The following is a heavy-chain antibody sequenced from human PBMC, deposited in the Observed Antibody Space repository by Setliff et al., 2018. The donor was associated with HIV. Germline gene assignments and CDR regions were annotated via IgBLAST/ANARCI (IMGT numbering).Heavy chain of an antibody. CDR3: KADSSGYP. J-gene: IGHJ5*02. Sequence: GGSLRLSCAASGFSFSASALHWVRQSSGKGLEWVGRIRSKTNNYATEYTASAKGRFIMSRDDSKNTAYLQMNSLKTEDTAVYYCKADSSGYPWGQGTLVTVSS. D-gene: IGHD3-22*01. V-gene: IGHV3-73*01. CDR2: IRSKTNNYAT. CDR1: GFSFSASA.